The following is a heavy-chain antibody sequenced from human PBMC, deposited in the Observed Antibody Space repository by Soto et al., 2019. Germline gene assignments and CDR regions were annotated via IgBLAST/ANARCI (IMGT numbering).Heavy chain of an antibody. CDR3: ASDARLVVTDYDYYRGMDV. CDR2: INPSGGTT. CDR1: GYTFTIYS. J-gene: IGHJ6*01. Sequence: QVQLVQSGAEVKKPGASVKVSCKASGYTFTIYSMHWVRQAPAQGLEWMGIINPSGGTTTYARKCQGRILMTKDTSTSTVDMELSSFGSEDTTMYSCASDARLVVTDYDYYRGMDVCGQGTKVTVAS. D-gene: IGHD2-15*01. V-gene: IGHV1-46*01.